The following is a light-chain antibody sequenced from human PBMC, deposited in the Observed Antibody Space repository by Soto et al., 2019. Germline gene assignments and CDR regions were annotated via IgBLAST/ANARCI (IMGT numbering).Light chain of an antibody. V-gene: IGKV3-20*01. CDR2: GAS. CDR3: QQYGSSPRM. Sequence: EIVLTQSPATLSLSPGERATLSCRASQSVSSYLAWYQQKPGQAPRLLLYGASRRATGIPDRFTGSGSGTDFTLTISRLEPEDFAVYYCQQYGSSPRMFGQGTKVDI. CDR1: QSVSSY. J-gene: IGKJ1*01.